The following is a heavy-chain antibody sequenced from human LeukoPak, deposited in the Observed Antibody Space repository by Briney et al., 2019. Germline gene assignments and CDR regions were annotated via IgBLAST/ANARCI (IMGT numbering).Heavy chain of an antibody. D-gene: IGHD3/OR15-3a*01. CDR1: GGSISSGSYY. V-gene: IGHV4-39*07. CDR2: IYYSGST. Sequence: PSETLSLTCTVSGGSISSGSYYWGWIRQPPGKGLEWIGSIYYSGSTYHNPSLKSRVTISVDTSKNQFSLKLSSVTAADTAVYYCARDGPTPWGQGTLVTVSS. J-gene: IGHJ5*02. CDR3: ARDGPTP.